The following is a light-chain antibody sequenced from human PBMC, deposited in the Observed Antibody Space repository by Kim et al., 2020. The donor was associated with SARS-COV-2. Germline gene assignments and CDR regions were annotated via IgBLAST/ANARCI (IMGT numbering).Light chain of an antibody. CDR3: QVWDSSSDHVV. V-gene: IGLV3-21*03. J-gene: IGLJ2*01. CDR2: DDN. CDR1: NIGSKS. Sequence: SYELTQPPSVSVAPGKTARITCGENNIGSKSVHWYQQKPGQAPVLVVYDDNDRPSGIPERFSGSNSGNTATLTISRVEAGDEADYYCQVWDSSSDHVVFGGGTQLTVL.